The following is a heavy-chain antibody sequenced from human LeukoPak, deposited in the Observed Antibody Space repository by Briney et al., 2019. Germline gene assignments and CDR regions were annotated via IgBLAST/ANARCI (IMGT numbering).Heavy chain of an antibody. CDR1: GGPFSGYF. CDR3: ARRYYYNLGSFPFDF. Sequence: SETLSLTCAVSGGPFSGYFWSWIRQSSGKGLEWIGEIHNSGTINYNPSLNSRVTISEDTSKNQFYLNLSSVTAADTAVYYCARRYYYNLGSFPFDFWGQGTLVTVSS. D-gene: IGHD3-10*01. V-gene: IGHV4-34*01. CDR2: IHNSGTI. J-gene: IGHJ4*02.